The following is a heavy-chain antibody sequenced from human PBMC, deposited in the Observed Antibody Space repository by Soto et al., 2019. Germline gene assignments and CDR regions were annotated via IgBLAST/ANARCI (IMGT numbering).Heavy chain of an antibody. CDR3: ARGHRVGAVAGTRYLVYYYGMDV. V-gene: IGHV3-33*01. Sequence: GGSLRLSCAASGFTFSSYGMHWVRQAPGKGLEWVAVIWYDGSNKYYADSVKGRFTISRDNSKNTLYLQMNSLRAEDTAVYYCARGHRVGAVAGTRYLVYYYGMDVWGQGTTVTVSS. J-gene: IGHJ6*02. D-gene: IGHD6-19*01. CDR1: GFTFSSYG. CDR2: IWYDGSNK.